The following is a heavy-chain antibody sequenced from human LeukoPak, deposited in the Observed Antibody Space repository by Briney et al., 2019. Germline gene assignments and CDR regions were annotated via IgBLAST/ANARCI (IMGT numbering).Heavy chain of an antibody. V-gene: IGHV3-48*01. Sequence: GGSLRLSCEASGLTSSSYGMSWVRQAPGKGLEWVSYISGSSSPIYYADSVKGRFTTSRDNAKTSLYLQMNSLRAEDTAVYYCARGLYGSGTYELDYWGQGTLVTVSS. CDR3: ARGLYGSGTYELDY. D-gene: IGHD3-10*01. CDR1: GLTSSSYG. CDR2: ISGSSSPI. J-gene: IGHJ4*02.